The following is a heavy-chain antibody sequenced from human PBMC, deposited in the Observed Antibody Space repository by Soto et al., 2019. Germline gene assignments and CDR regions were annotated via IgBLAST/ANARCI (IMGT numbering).Heavy chain of an antibody. D-gene: IGHD2-2*02. J-gene: IGHJ5*02. CDR1: GGTFSSYA. CDR3: ARIFKYQLLYPSWLDP. CDR2: IIPIFGTA. Sequence: SVKVSCKASGGTFSSYAISWVRQAPGQGLEWMGGIIPIFGTANYAQKFQGRVTITADESTSTAYMELSSLRSEDTAVYYCARIFKYQLLYPSWLDPWGQGTLVTVSS. V-gene: IGHV1-69*13.